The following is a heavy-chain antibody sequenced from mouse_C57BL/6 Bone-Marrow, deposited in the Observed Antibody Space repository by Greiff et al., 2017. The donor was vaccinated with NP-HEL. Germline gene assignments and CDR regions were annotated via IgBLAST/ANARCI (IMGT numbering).Heavy chain of an antibody. CDR3: ARWLLPYYFDY. V-gene: IGHV1-64*01. CDR1: GYTFTSYW. Sequence: QVQLQPPGAELVKPGASVKLSCKASGYTFTSYWMHWVKQRPGQGLEWIGMIHPNSGSTNYNEKFKSKATLTVDKSSSTAYMQLSSLTSEDSAVYYCARWLLPYYFDYWGQGTTLTVSS. CDR2: IHPNSGST. J-gene: IGHJ2*01. D-gene: IGHD2-3*01.